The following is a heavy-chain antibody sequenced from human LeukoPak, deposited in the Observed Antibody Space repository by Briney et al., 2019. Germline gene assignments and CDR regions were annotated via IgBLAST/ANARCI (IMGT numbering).Heavy chain of an antibody. V-gene: IGHV3-23*01. D-gene: IGHD6-13*01. CDR1: GFTFSSYA. CDR3: AKSGRGGGSWYFDY. Sequence: GGSLRLSCAASGFTFSSYAMSWVRQAPGKGLEWVSAISGSGGSTYYADSVKGRFIISRDNSKNTLYLQMNSLRAEDTAVYYCAKSGRGGGSWYFDYWGQGTLVTVSS. J-gene: IGHJ4*02. CDR2: ISGSGGST.